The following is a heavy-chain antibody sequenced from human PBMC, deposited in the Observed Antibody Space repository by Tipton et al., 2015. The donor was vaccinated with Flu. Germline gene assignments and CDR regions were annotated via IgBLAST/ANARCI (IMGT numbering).Heavy chain of an antibody. CDR1: GGSFSGYY. V-gene: IGHV4-34*01. CDR3: ARGGRTTVTPDY. CDR2: INHSGST. Sequence: LRLSCAVYGGSFSGYYWSWIRQPPGRGLEWIGEINHSGSTNYNPSLKSRVTISVDTSKNQFSLKLSSVTAADTAVYYCARGGRTTVTPDYWGQGTLVTVSS. J-gene: IGHJ4*02. D-gene: IGHD4-11*01.